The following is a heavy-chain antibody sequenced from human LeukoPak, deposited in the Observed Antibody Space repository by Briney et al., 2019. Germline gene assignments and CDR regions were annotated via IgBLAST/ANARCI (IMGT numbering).Heavy chain of an antibody. CDR3: ARDRGSTAAGVSMDY. J-gene: IGHJ4*02. CDR2: INWNGGST. D-gene: IGHD6-13*01. CDR1: GFTFSSYA. Sequence: GGSLRLSCAASGFTFSSYAMSWVRQAPGKGLEWVSGINWNGGSTGYADSVKGRFTISRDNAKNSLYLQMNSLRAEDTALYYCARDRGSTAAGVSMDYWGQGTLVTVSS. V-gene: IGHV3-20*04.